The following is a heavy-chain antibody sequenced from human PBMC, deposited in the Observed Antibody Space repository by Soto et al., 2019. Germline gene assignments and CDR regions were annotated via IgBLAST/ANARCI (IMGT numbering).Heavy chain of an antibody. Sequence: QVQLVQSGAEVKKPGASVKVSCKASGNTSPSIIINWWRQPPGQGLEWMGWMNPNSGNTGYAQKFQGRVTMTRNTSISTAYMELSSLRSEDTAVYYCASLGIAAAHWGQGTLVTVSS. V-gene: IGHV1-8*01. D-gene: IGHD6-13*01. CDR2: MNPNSGNT. CDR1: GNTSPSII. CDR3: ASLGIAAAH. J-gene: IGHJ4*02.